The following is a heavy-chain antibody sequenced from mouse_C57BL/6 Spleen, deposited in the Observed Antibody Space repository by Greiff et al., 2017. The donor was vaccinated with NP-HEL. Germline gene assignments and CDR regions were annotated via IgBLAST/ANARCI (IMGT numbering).Heavy chain of an antibody. CDR2: IDPSDSYT. Sequence: QVQLQQPGAELVMPGASVKLSCKASGYTFTSYWMHWVKQRPGQGLEWIGEIDPSDSYTNYNQKFKGKSTLTVDKSSSTAYMQLSSLTSEDSAVYYCARVYYYGSSYEGYAMDYWGQGTSVTVSS. CDR3: ARVYYYGSSYEGYAMDY. D-gene: IGHD1-1*01. CDR1: GYTFTSYW. V-gene: IGHV1-69*01. J-gene: IGHJ4*01.